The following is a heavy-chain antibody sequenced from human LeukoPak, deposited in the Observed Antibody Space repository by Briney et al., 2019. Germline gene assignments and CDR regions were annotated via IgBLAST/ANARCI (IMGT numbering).Heavy chain of an antibody. D-gene: IGHD2-2*03. CDR1: EFTFSSYS. V-gene: IGHV3-21*01. CDR2: ISGSSSDI. Sequence: GGSLRLSCAGSEFTFSSYSMNWVRQAPGKGLEWVSSISGSSSDIYYADSVKGRFTISRDNAKNSLYLQMSSLRAEDTALYYCARIWMLGAFDIWGQGTMVTVSS. CDR3: ARIWMLGAFDI. J-gene: IGHJ3*02.